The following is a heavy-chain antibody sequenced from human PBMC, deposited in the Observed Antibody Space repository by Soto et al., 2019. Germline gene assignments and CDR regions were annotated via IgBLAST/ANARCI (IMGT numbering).Heavy chain of an antibody. Sequence: EVQLVESGGGLVKPGGSLRLSCAASGFTFSSYSMNWVRQAPGKGLEWVSSISSSSSYIYYADSVKGRFTISRDSANNSLYVQMNSMRSEDTAVYYTARASCSSTSCSGLLVDDALDIWGQGTMVTVSS. V-gene: IGHV3-21*01. D-gene: IGHD2-2*01. CDR1: GFTFSSYS. CDR2: ISSSSSYI. J-gene: IGHJ3*02. CDR3: ARASCSSTSCSGLLVDDALDI.